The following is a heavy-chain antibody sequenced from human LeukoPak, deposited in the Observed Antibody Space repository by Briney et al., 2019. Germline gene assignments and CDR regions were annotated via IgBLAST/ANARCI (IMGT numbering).Heavy chain of an antibody. V-gene: IGHV5-51*01. CDR1: GYSFTSYW. CDR2: IYPGDSDT. J-gene: IGHJ6*03. D-gene: IGHD6-6*01. CDR3: ARLLTDGQLVQPIGQINYYYYMDV. Sequence: GESLKISCKGSGYSFTSYWIGWVRQMRGKGLEWMGIIYPGDSDTRYRPSFQGQVTISADKSISTAYLQWSSLKASDTAMYYCARLLTDGQLVQPIGQINYYYYMDVWGKGTTVTVSS.